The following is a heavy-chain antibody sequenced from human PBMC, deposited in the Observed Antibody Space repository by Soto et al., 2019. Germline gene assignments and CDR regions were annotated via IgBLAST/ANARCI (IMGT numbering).Heavy chain of an antibody. CDR2: ISGSGGST. Sequence: GGSLRLSCAASGFTFSSYAMSWVRQAPGKGLEWVSAISGSGGSTYYADSVKGRFTISRDNSKNTLYLQMNSLRAEDTAVYYCVSTSTYHGSGSYYNYWGQGTLVTVSS. CDR1: GFTFSSYA. V-gene: IGHV3-23*01. D-gene: IGHD3-10*01. CDR3: VSTSTYHGSGSYYNY. J-gene: IGHJ4*02.